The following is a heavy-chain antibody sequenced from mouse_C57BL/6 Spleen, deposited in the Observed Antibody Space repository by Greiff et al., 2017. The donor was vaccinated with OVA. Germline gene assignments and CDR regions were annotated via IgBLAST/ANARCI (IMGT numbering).Heavy chain of an antibody. CDR3: TRGHTPYYAMDY. J-gene: IGHJ4*01. Sequence: VQLVESGEGLVKPGGSLKLSCAASGFTFSSYAMSWVRQTPEKRLEWVAYISSGGDYIYYADTVKGRFTISRDNARNTLYLQMSSLKSEDTAMYYCTRGHTPYYAMDYWGQGTSVTVSS. CDR1: GFTFSSYA. V-gene: IGHV5-9-1*02. CDR2: ISSGGDYI. D-gene: IGHD5-1-1*01.